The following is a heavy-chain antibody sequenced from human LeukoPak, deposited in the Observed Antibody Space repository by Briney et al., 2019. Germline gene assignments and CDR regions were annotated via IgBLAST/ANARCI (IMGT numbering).Heavy chain of an antibody. CDR2: INHSGST. Sequence: SETLSLTCAVYGGSFSGYYWIWIRQPPGKGLEWIGEINHSGSTNYNPSLKSRVTISVDTSKNQFSLKLSSVTAADTAVYYCAREWGYCSGGSCYSWFDPWGQGTLVTVSS. D-gene: IGHD2-15*01. J-gene: IGHJ5*02. CDR1: GGSFSGYY. CDR3: AREWGYCSGGSCYSWFDP. V-gene: IGHV4-34*01.